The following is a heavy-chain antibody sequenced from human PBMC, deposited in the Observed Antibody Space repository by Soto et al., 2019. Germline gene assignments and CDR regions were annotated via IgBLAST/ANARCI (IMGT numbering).Heavy chain of an antibody. D-gene: IGHD4-17*01. CDR1: GGSISSYY. CDR3: ARAYGDYLIFQH. J-gene: IGHJ1*01. CDR2: IYYSGST. V-gene: IGHV4-59*01. Sequence: SDTLCLTCTVSGGSISSYYWSWIRQPPGKGLEWIGYIYYSGSTNYNPSLKSRVTISVDTSKNQFSLKLSSVTAADTAVYYCARAYGDYLIFQHWGQGTLVTVSS.